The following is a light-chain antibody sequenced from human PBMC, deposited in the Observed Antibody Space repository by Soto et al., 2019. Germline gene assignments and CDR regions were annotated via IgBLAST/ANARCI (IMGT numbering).Light chain of an antibody. Sequence: QSALTQPPSASGSPGQSVTISCTGTSSDVGAYNYVSWYQQHPGKAPKLMIYEVSNRPSGVSNRFSGSKSGNTASLTISGLQAEDEADYYCDSYTSSRAYVFGIGTKLTVL. CDR1: SSDVGAYNY. CDR3: DSYTSSRAYV. V-gene: IGLV2-14*01. CDR2: EVS. J-gene: IGLJ1*01.